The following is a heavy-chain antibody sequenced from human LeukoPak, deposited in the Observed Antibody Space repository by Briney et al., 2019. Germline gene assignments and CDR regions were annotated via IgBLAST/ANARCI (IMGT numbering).Heavy chain of an antibody. CDR3: ARDSYSSGWYSYFDY. CDR2: IYSGGST. V-gene: IGHV3-66*01. Sequence: GGSLRLSCAASGFTFSSYSMNWVRQAPGKGLEWVSVIYSGGSTYYADSVKGRFTISRDNSKNTLYLQMNSLRAEDTAVYYCARDSYSSGWYSYFDYWGQGTLVTVSS. J-gene: IGHJ4*02. CDR1: GFTFSSYS. D-gene: IGHD6-19*01.